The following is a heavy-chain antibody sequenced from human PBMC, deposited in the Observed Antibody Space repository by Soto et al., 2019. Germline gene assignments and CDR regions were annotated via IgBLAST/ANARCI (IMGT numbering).Heavy chain of an antibody. D-gene: IGHD6-13*01. J-gene: IGHJ4*02. CDR3: ANEQSSSWYIG. V-gene: IGHV3-23*01. Sequence: HPGGSLRLSCAASGFTFSNYAMSWVRQAPGKGLEWVSAISSSGDSPYYADSVKGRFTASRDNSKNTLYLQMNSLRAEDTAVYYCANEQSSSWYIGWGQGTPVTVSS. CDR1: GFTFSNYA. CDR2: ISSSGDSP.